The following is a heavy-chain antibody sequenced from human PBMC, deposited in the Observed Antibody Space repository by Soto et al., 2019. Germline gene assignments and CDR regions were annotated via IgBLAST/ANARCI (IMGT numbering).Heavy chain of an antibody. Sequence: PSQTLSLTCAISRDSVSSNSAAWNWIRQSPSRGLEWLGRTYYRSKWSNDYALSVEGRITINPDTSKNQFSLRLNSLTPEDTAVYYCARGYAFDIWGQGTMVTVSS. CDR3: ARGYAFDI. J-gene: IGHJ3*02. CDR1: RDSVSSNSAA. CDR2: TYYRSKWSN. V-gene: IGHV6-1*01.